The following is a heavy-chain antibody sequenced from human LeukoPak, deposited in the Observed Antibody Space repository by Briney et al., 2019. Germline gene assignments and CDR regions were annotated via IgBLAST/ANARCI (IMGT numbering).Heavy chain of an antibody. CDR2: IYHSGST. CDR1: GGSISSGGYS. Sequence: SQTLSLTCAVSGGSISSGGYSWSWIRQPPGKGLEWIGYIYHSGSTYYNPSLKSRVTISVDRSKNQFSLKLSSVTAADTAVYYCAGGATVSAFDPWGQGTLVTVSS. J-gene: IGHJ5*02. V-gene: IGHV4-30-2*01. CDR3: AGGATVSAFDP. D-gene: IGHD4-17*01.